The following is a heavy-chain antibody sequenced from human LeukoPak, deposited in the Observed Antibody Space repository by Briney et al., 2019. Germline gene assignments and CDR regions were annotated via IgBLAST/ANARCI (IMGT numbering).Heavy chain of an antibody. CDR2: IIPNLGKA. V-gene: IGHV1-69*02. CDR1: GCTFTSYS. Sequence: SVKVSCKASGCTFTSYSISWVRQAPGQGLGWMGRIIPNLGKANYAQKFQGRVTITADKSTSTAYMELSSLRSDDTAVYYCASTAPAASSCWGQGTLVTVPS. J-gene: IGHJ4*02. D-gene: IGHD2-2*01. CDR3: ASTAPAASSC.